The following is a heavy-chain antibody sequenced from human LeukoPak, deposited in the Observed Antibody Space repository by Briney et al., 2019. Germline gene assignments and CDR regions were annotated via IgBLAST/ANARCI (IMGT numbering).Heavy chain of an antibody. J-gene: IGHJ4*02. CDR1: GYTFTIYD. Sequence: ASVTVSCTASGYTFTIYDINWVRQATGQGLEWMGWMNPNSGNTGYAQKFQGRVTMTRNTSISTAYMELSSLRSEDTAVYYCARSVVVPAARYYFDYWGQGTLVTVSS. V-gene: IGHV1-8*01. CDR2: MNPNSGNT. D-gene: IGHD2-2*01. CDR3: ARSVVVPAARYYFDY.